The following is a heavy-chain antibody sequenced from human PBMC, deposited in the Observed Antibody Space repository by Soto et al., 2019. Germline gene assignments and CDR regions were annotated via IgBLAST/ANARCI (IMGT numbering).Heavy chain of an antibody. D-gene: IGHD6-13*01. Sequence: GGSLRLSCAASGFTFDDYTMHWVRQAPGKGLEWVSLISWDGGSTYYADSVKGRFTISRDNSKNSLYLQMNSLRTEDTALYYSSKDIEYSSSWYRGYFAYRGQGTLVTVSS. CDR1: GFTFDDYT. J-gene: IGHJ4*02. V-gene: IGHV3-43*01. CDR2: ISWDGGST. CDR3: SKDIEYSSSWYRGYFAY.